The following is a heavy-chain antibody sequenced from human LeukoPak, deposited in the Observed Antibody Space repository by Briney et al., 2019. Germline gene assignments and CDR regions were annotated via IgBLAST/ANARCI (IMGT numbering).Heavy chain of an antibody. CDR1: GGSISSYY. CDR3: ARQLNYYDSSGYYSWFDP. CDR2: IYYSGST. J-gene: IGHJ5*02. Sequence: SETLSLTCTVSGGSISSYYWSWIRQPSGKGLEWIGYIYYSGSTNYNPSLKSRVTISVDTSKNQFSLKLSSVTAADTAVYYCARQLNYYDSSGYYSWFDPWGQGTLVTVSS. D-gene: IGHD3-22*01. V-gene: IGHV4-59*01.